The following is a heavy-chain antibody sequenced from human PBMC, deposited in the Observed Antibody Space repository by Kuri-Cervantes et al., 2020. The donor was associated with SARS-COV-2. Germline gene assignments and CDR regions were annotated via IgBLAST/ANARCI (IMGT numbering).Heavy chain of an antibody. D-gene: IGHD2-2*02. V-gene: IGHV4-39*07. J-gene: IGHJ4*02. CDR1: GGSISSQSYY. Sequence: SETLSLTCTVSGGSISSQSYYWGWIRQPPGKGLEWIGSVYYSGSTYYNPSLKSRVTISVDTSKNQFSLKLSSVTAADTAVYYCASQAAKYCSSTSCYTGVFDYWGQGTLVTVSS. CDR2: VYYSGST. CDR3: ASQAAKYCSSTSCYTGVFDY.